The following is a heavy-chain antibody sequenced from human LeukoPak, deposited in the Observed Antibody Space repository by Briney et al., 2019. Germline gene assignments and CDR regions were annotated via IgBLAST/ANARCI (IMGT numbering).Heavy chain of an antibody. J-gene: IGHJ4*02. D-gene: IGHD6-13*01. CDR3: ARGEQQLVRTFDY. Sequence: SVKVSCKASGGTFSSYAISWVRQAPGQGLEWMGGIIPIFGTANYAQKFQGRVTITTDESTSTAYMELSSLRSEDTAVYYCARGEQQLVRTFDYWGQGTLVTVSS. CDR1: GGTFSSYA. CDR2: IIPIFGTA. V-gene: IGHV1-69*05.